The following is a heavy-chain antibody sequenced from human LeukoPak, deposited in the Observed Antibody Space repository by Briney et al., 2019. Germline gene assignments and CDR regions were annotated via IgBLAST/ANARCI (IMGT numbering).Heavy chain of an antibody. Sequence: ETLSLTCTVSGGSINSSSYYWGWIRQAPGKGLEWISGISGSGASTYYADSVKGRFTISRDDSRNTLYLQMNSLRGDDTAVYYCAKDVGKWESLHFFDYWGQGTLVTVSS. D-gene: IGHD1-26*01. V-gene: IGHV3-23*01. CDR2: ISGSGAST. J-gene: IGHJ4*02. CDR3: AKDVGKWESLHFFDY. CDR1: GGSINSSSYY.